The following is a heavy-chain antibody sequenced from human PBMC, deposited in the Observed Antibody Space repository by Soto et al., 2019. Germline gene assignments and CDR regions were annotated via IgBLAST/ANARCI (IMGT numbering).Heavy chain of an antibody. V-gene: IGHV4-4*02. Sequence: PSETLSLTCAVSGDSITSDKWWSWIRQPPGKGLQWIGEIYHSGSTKYNPSLKSRVIISVDKSKNQFSLKLSSVTDADTAVYYCVRGETQQQRDYWGQGTLVTVSS. CDR1: GDSITSDKW. CDR3: VRGETQQQRDY. J-gene: IGHJ4*02. D-gene: IGHD6-13*01. CDR2: IYHSGST.